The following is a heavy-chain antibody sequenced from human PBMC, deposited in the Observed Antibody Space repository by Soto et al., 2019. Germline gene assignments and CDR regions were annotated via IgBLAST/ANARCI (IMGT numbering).Heavy chain of an antibody. CDR1: GYTFTGYY. J-gene: IGHJ6*02. D-gene: IGHD3-10*01. V-gene: IGHV1-2*02. Sequence: GASVKVSCKASGYTFTGYYMHWVRQAPGQGLEGTGWINPNSGGTNYAQKFQGRVTMTRDTSISKAYMELSRLRSDDTAVYYGARDGGFGELLFYYYYGMDVWGQGTTVTVSS. CDR2: INPNSGGT. CDR3: ARDGGFGELLFYYYYGMDV.